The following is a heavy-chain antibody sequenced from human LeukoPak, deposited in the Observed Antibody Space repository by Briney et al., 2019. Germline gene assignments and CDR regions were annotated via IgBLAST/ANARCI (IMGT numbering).Heavy chain of an antibody. CDR2: INHSGST. V-gene: IGHV4-34*01. J-gene: IGHJ5*02. CDR1: GGSFSGYY. D-gene: IGHD2-2*01. Sequence: SETLSLTCAVYGGSFSGYYWSWIRQPPGKGLEWIGEINHSGSTNYNPSLKSRVTISVDTSKNQFSLKLSSVTAADTAVYYCARGRSYCSSTRCYEVWWNFDPWGQGTLVTVSS. CDR3: ARGRSYCSSTRCYEVWWNFDP.